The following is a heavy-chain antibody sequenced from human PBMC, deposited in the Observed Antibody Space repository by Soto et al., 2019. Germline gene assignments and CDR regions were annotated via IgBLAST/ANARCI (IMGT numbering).Heavy chain of an antibody. CDR1: GFTFSSYE. J-gene: IGHJ4*02. Sequence: EVQLVESGGGLVQPGGSLRLSCAASGFTFSSYEMNWVRQAPGKGLEWVSYISSSGSTIYYADSAKGRFTISRDNAKNSLYLQMNSLRAEDTAVYYCARWLQLLDYWGQGTLVTVSS. D-gene: IGHD5-12*01. CDR3: ARWLQLLDY. V-gene: IGHV3-48*03. CDR2: ISSSGSTI.